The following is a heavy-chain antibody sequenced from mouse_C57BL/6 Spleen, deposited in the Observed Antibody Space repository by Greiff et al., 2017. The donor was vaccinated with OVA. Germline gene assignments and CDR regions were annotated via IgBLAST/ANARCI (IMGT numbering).Heavy chain of an antibody. J-gene: IGHJ1*03. CDR1: GFSFNTYA. V-gene: IGHV10-1*01. CDR3: VSPLLQNFDV. CDR2: IRSKSNNYAT. D-gene: IGHD1-1*01. Sequence: EADGGLVQPTGSLTLSCAASGFSFNTYAMNWVRQAPGKGLEWVARIRSKSNNYATYYADSVKDRFTIYRDDSESMLYLQMNNLKTEDTAMYYCVSPLLQNFDVWGTGTTVTVSS.